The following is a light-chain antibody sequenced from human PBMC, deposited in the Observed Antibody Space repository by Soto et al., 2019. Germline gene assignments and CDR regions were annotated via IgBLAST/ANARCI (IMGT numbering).Light chain of an antibody. CDR2: EAS. CDR3: QQFGSSPRYT. Sequence: EILLTQSPGTLSLSPGERATLSCRPSQTVGNIYLAWYQQKPGQAPRLLIYEASRRATGIPGRFSGSGSGTDFTLTISRLEPEDFAVYYCQQFGSSPRYTFGQGTKLEI. J-gene: IGKJ2*01. CDR1: QTVGNIY. V-gene: IGKV3-20*01.